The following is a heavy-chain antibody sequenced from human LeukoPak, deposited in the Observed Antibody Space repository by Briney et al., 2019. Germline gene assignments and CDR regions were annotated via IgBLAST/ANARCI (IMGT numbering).Heavy chain of an antibody. CDR1: GVSISSGDYY. CDR2: IYYSGST. CDR3: ARVGPQDGYFDY. D-gene: IGHD1-14*01. J-gene: IGHJ4*02. V-gene: IGHV4-30-4*08. Sequence: SETLTLTCTVSGVSISSGDYYWSWIPQPPGKGLDWIGYIYYSGSTYYNPSLKSRVTISIDTSKNQFSLKLSSVTAADTAVYYCARVGPQDGYFDYWGQGTLVTVSS.